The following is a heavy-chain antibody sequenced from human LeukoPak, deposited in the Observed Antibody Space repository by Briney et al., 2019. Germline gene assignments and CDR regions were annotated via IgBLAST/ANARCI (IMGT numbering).Heavy chain of an antibody. V-gene: IGHV3-48*04. CDR1: GFTFSDYS. D-gene: IGHD3-10*02. Sequence: GGSLRLSCAASGFTFSDYSMNWVRQAPGKGLEWVSYISSGSTTIHYADSVKGRFTISRDNAKSSLYLQMNSLRAEDTAVYYCAPWGVPGEWGPGTLVTVSS. CDR3: APWGVPGE. J-gene: IGHJ4*02. CDR2: ISSGSTTI.